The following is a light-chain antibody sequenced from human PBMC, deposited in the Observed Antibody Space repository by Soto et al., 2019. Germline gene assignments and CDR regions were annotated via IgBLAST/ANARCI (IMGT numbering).Light chain of an antibody. J-gene: IGKJ1*01. CDR2: ASS. CDR3: QQTYIAPRA. CDR1: QSVSIY. Sequence: DIQMTQSPSSLSASVGDRVTITCRTSQSVSIYVNWYQQKPGKAPILLIYASSSLQSGVPSRFSGSGSGTDFTLTISNLQPEDFATYYCQQTYIAPRAFGQGTKVEIK. V-gene: IGKV1-39*01.